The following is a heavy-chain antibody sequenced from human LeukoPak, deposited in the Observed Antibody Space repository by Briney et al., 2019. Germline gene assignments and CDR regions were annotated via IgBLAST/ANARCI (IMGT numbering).Heavy chain of an antibody. V-gene: IGHV3-21*01. D-gene: IGHD6-19*01. CDR1: GFTFNSYS. Sequence: GGSLRLSCAASGFTFNSYSMNWVRQAPGKRLEWVSSISSSGSYIYHADSVKGRFTISRDNAENSLYLQMNSLRAEDTAVYYCARSRSSGWSEFDYWGQGTLVTVSS. CDR2: ISSSGSYI. J-gene: IGHJ4*02. CDR3: ARSRSSGWSEFDY.